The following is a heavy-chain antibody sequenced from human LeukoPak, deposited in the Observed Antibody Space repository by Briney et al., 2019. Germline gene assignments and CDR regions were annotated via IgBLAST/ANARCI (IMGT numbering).Heavy chain of an antibody. CDR1: GGSFSGYY. Sequence: SDTLSLTCAVYGGSFSGYYWSWIRQPPGKGLEGIGEINHSGSTNYNPSLKSRVTISVDTSKNQFSLKLSSVTAADTAVYYCARGGSYYHEYYFDYWGQGTLVTVSS. CDR3: ARGGSYYHEYYFDY. V-gene: IGHV4-34*01. D-gene: IGHD1-26*01. CDR2: INHSGST. J-gene: IGHJ4*02.